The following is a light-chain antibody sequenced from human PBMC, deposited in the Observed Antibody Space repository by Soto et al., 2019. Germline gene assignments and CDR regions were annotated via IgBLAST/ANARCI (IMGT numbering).Light chain of an antibody. J-gene: IGKJ1*01. CDR2: AAS. CDR1: QGISNY. Sequence: DIQMTQSPSSLSASVGDTVTITCRASQGISNYLAWYQQKPGQVPNLLIYAASTLQSGVPSRFSGSGSGTDFTLPISSLRPEDVAPYYCQKYNNAPRTFGQGTKVEI. V-gene: IGKV1-27*01. CDR3: QKYNNAPRT.